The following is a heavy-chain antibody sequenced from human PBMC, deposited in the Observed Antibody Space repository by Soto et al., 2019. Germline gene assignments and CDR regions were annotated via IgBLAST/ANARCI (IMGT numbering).Heavy chain of an antibody. CDR3: ARVRLSIAVNDALDV. D-gene: IGHD3-3*02. V-gene: IGHV3-30*14. J-gene: IGHJ3*01. CDR2: MTYDGATE. CDR1: GFTFTDYV. Sequence: ESGGGVVQPGRSLRLSCAASGFTFTDYVIHWVRQPAGKGLEWVASMTYDGATEYYADSVKGRFTMSRDNSKRTVSLQMNSLTPEDTAVYYCARVRLSIAVNDALDVWGQGTTVTVSS.